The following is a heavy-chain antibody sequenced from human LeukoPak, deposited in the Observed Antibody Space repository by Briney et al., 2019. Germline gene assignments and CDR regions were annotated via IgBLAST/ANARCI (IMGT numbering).Heavy chain of an antibody. CDR1: GDSISSNSYY. J-gene: IGHJ5*01. D-gene: IGHD3-10*01. V-gene: IGHV4-39*01. CDR2: IYYSGST. Sequence: SETLSLTCTVSGDSISSNSYYCGWICQPPGKGLEWIGSIYYSGSTYYNPSLKSRVTISVGTSKNQFSLHLSSVTAADTAVYYCAKHRGPTGPDSWGQGTLVTVSS. CDR3: AKHRGPTGPDS.